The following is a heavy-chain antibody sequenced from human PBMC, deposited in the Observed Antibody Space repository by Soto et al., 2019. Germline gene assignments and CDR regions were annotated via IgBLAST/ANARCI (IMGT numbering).Heavy chain of an antibody. J-gene: IGHJ4*02. D-gene: IGHD5-12*01. CDR3: ARVDIVATSCLFCGWLIDY. V-gene: IGHV3-33*01. CDR1: GFTFSSYG. Sequence: QVQLVESGGGVVQPGRSLRLSCAASGFTFSSYGMHWVRQAPGKGLEWVAVIWYDGSNKYYADSVKGRFTISRDNSKNTLYLQMNSLRAEDTAVYYCARVDIVATSCLFCGWLIDYWGQGTLVTVSS. CDR2: IWYDGSNK.